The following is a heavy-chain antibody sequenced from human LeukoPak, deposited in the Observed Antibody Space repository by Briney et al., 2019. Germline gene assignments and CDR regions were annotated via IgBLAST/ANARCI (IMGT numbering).Heavy chain of an antibody. CDR3: ARRRGSGRYDWFDP. Sequence: SETLSLTCTVSGGSISSYYWSWIRQPPGKGLEWIGYIYYSGSTNYNPSLKSRVTISVDTSKNQFSLKLSSVTAADTAVYYCARRRGSGRYDWFDPWGQGTLVTVSS. J-gene: IGHJ5*02. CDR2: IYYSGST. V-gene: IGHV4-59*08. CDR1: GGSISSYY. D-gene: IGHD3-10*01.